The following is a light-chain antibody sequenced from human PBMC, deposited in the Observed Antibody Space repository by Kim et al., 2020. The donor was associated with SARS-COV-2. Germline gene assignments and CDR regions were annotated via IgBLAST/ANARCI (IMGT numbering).Light chain of an antibody. CDR3: QVWDSSSDHPV. J-gene: IGLJ3*02. CDR1: NIGSKS. V-gene: IGLV3-21*04. CDR2: YDS. Sequence: PGKTARITCGGNNIGSKSVHWYQQKPGQAPVLVIYYDSARPSGIPERFSGSNSGNTATLTISRVEAGDEADYYCQVWDSSSDHPVFGGGTKLTVL.